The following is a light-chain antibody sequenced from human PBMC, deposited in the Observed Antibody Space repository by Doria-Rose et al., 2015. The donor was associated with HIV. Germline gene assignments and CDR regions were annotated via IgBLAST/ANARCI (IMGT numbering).Light chain of an antibody. Sequence: TQSPVTLSLYPGERAAVSCRASQIVTSSLVWYQQRSGQPPRLLIYDASNRATGVPAGFSGSGSGTDFTLTISSLEPEDSAVYYCQQRAIPLTFGGGTKVEIK. V-gene: IGKV3-11*01. CDR3: QQRAIPLT. J-gene: IGKJ4*01. CDR1: QIVTSS. CDR2: DAS.